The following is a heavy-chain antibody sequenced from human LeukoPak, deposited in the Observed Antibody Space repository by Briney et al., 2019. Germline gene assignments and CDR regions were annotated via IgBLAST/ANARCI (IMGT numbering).Heavy chain of an antibody. CDR1: GGSFSGYY. CDR3: ARADAALGTPFDY. CDR2: INHSGST. D-gene: IGHD1/OR15-1a*01. J-gene: IGHJ4*02. V-gene: IGHV4-34*01. Sequence: SETLSLTCAVYGGSFSGYYWSWIRQPPGKGLEWIGEINHSGSTNYNPSLKSRVTISVDTSKNQFSLKLSSVTAADTAVYYCARADAALGTPFDYWGQGTLVTVSS.